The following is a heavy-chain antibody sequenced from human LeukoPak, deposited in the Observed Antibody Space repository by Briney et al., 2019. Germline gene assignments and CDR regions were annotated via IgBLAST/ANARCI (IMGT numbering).Heavy chain of an antibody. Sequence: PGGSLRLSCAASGFTVNSNYMSWVRQAPGKGLEWDSLIYIGGSTYYAYSVKSRFTISRDNSENTLYLQMNSLRAEDTAVYYCARGGTTYSYYYFGMDVWGQGTTVTVSS. CDR2: IYIGGST. CDR1: GFTVNSNY. CDR3: ARGGTTYSYYYFGMDV. V-gene: IGHV3-66*01. D-gene: IGHD1-7*01. J-gene: IGHJ6*02.